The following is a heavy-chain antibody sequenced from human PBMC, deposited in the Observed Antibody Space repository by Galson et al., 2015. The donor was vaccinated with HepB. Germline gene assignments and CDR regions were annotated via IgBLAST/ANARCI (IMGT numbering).Heavy chain of an antibody. J-gene: IGHJ4*02. Sequence: PALVKPTQTLTLTCTFSGFSLNTRGVAVGWIRQPPEKALEWVAIIYWDDDKRYSPSVKTKFILTKDTSKNQVVLTMTNMDPVDTATYYCAHTYYDGTEYPYFDSWGQGTLVTVSS. CDR2: IYWDDDK. D-gene: IGHD3-22*01. V-gene: IGHV2-5*02. CDR1: GFSLNTRGVA. CDR3: AHTYYDGTEYPYFDS.